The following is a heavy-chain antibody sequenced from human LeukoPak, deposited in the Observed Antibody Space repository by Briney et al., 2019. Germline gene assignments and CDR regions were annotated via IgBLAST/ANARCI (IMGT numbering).Heavy chain of an antibody. CDR3: AIGYIAVAGIFDY. J-gene: IGHJ4*02. CDR1: GFIFSNYA. D-gene: IGHD6-19*01. V-gene: IGHV3-23*01. Sequence: PGGSLRLSCAASGFIFSNYAMTWVRQAPGKGLEWVSSISDSGDSTYYADSVKGRFTISRDNSKSTLFLQMNSLRAEDTAVYYCAIGYIAVAGIFDYWGQGTLVTVSS. CDR2: ISDSGDST.